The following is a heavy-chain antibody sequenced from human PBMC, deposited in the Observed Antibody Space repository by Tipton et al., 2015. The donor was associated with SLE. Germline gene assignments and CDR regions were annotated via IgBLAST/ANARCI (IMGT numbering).Heavy chain of an antibody. CDR2: INSDVSST. Sequence: SLRLSCAASGFTFSSYWMHWVRQAPGKGLVWVSRINSDVSSTNYADSVKGRFTISRDNAKNTLYLQMNSLRAEDTAVYYCAKAPPWVGVFDYWGQGTLVSVSS. J-gene: IGHJ4*02. V-gene: IGHV3-74*01. CDR3: AKAPPWVGVFDY. D-gene: IGHD2-8*01. CDR1: GFTFSSYW.